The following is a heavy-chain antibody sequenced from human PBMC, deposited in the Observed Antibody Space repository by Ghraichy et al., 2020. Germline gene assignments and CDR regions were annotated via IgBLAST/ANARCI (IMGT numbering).Heavy chain of an antibody. J-gene: IGHJ3*02. CDR3: AKVRVGATTGAFDI. CDR1: GFTFDDYA. D-gene: IGHD1-26*01. Sequence: SLNISCAASGFTFDDYAMHWVRQAPGKGLEWVSGISWNSGSIGYADSVKGRFTISRDNAKNSLYLQMNSLRAEDTALYYCAKVRVGATTGAFDIWGQGTMVTVSS. CDR2: ISWNSGSI. V-gene: IGHV3-9*01.